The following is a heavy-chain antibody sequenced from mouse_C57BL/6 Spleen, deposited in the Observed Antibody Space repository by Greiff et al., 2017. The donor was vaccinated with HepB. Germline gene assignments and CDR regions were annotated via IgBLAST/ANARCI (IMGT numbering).Heavy chain of an antibody. CDR3: ARERAITTVVATDAMDY. D-gene: IGHD1-1*01. J-gene: IGHJ4*01. V-gene: IGHV1-80*01. CDR2: IYPGDGDT. Sequence: VQLQQSGAELVKPGASVKISCKASGYAFSSYWMNWVKQRPGKGLEWIGQIYPGDGDTNYNGKFKGKATLTADKSSSTAYMQLSSLTSEDYAVYFCARERAITTVVATDAMDYWGQGTSVTVSS. CDR1: GYAFSSYW.